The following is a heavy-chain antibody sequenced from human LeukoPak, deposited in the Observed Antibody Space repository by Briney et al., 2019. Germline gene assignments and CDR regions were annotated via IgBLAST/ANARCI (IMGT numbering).Heavy chain of an antibody. CDR2: INHSGST. D-gene: IGHD6-19*01. CDR3: ASRRVYSSGWYST. Sequence: PSETLSLTCTVSGGSISSYYWSWIRQPPGKGLEWIGEINHSGSTNYNPSLKSRVTISVDTSKNQFSLKLSSVTAADTAVYYCASRRVYSSGWYSTWGQGTLVTVSS. J-gene: IGHJ5*02. CDR1: GGSISSYY. V-gene: IGHV4-34*01.